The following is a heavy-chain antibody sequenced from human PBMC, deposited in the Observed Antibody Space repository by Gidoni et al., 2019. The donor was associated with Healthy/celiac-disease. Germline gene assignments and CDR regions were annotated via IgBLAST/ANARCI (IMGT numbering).Heavy chain of an antibody. CDR3: ARYDYGMDI. CDR2: INAGNGNT. V-gene: IGHV1-3*01. J-gene: IGHJ6*02. CDR1: GDTFTSYA. Sequence: QVQHAQSGAEVKKPGASVKGSCKATGDTFTSYAMHWVRQAPGQRLEWMGWINAGNGNTKYSQRFPGRVTITRDTSASTAYMELSSLRSEDTSVYYCARYDYGMDIWGQGTTVTVSS.